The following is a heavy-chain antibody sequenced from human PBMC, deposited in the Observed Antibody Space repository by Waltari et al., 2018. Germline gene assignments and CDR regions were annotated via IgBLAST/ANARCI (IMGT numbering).Heavy chain of an antibody. V-gene: IGHV1-46*01. D-gene: IGHD6-19*01. CDR1: GYIFTDYY. J-gene: IGHJ3*02. CDR3: ARSAVHASDI. CDR2: MNTQAGIT. Sequence: QVQILQSGTEVRKPGASVRISCKTSGYIFTDYYINCVRQAPGQGLEFMGVMNTQAGITTYAQRFQGRITLTRDTSTSTVHLDLSSLRSVDTAVYYCARSAVHASDIWGQGSMVTVSS.